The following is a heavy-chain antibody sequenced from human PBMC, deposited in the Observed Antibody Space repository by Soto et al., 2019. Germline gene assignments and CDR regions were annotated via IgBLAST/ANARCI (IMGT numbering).Heavy chain of an antibody. J-gene: IGHJ5*02. Sequence: QVQLVQSGAEVKKPGASVKVYYKASGYTFTSYGISCVRQAPGQGLEWMGWISAYNGNTNYAQKLKGRVTMTTDTSTSTAYMELRSLRSYDTAVYYCARDYGFGEWFDPWGQGTLVTVSS. CDR3: ARDYGFGEWFDP. CDR2: ISAYNGNT. D-gene: IGHD3-10*01. CDR1: GYTFTSYG. V-gene: IGHV1-18*01.